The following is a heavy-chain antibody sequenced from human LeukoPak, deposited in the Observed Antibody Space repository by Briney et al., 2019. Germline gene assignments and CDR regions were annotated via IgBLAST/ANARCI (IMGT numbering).Heavy chain of an antibody. CDR2: ISAYNGNT. CDR1: GYTFISYT. V-gene: IGHV1-18*01. D-gene: IGHD1-26*01. J-gene: IGHJ4*02. Sequence: ASVKVSCKTSGYTFISYTITWVRQAPGQGLEWMGWISAYNGNTNYAQKLQGRVTMTTDTSTSTAYMELRSLRSDDTAVYYCARDLRGSYDVDYWGQGTLVTVSS. CDR3: ARDLRGSYDVDY.